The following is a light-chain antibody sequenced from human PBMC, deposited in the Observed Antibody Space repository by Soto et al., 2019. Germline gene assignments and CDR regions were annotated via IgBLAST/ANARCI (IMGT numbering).Light chain of an antibody. CDR3: GTWDSSLSVHV. CDR2: DNN. CDR1: SSNIGNNY. J-gene: IGLJ1*01. V-gene: IGLV1-51*01. Sequence: QSVSTQPPSVSAAPGQKVTISCSGSSSNIGNNYLSWYQQFPGTAPKLLIYDNNKRPSGIPDRFSGSKSGTSATLGITGLQTGDEADYYCGTWDSSLSVHVFGTGTKVTVL.